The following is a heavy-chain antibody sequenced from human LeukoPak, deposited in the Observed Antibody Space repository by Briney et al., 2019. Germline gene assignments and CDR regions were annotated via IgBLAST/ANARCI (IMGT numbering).Heavy chain of an antibody. Sequence: SETLSLTCAVYGGSFSGYYWSWIRQPPGKGLEWIGEINHSGSTNYNPSLKSRVTISVDTSKNQFSLKLSFVTAADTAVYYCARAGSSSMDVWGQGTTVTVSS. CDR3: ARAGSSSMDV. J-gene: IGHJ6*02. V-gene: IGHV4-34*01. CDR1: GGSFSGYY. CDR2: INHSGST. D-gene: IGHD6-6*01.